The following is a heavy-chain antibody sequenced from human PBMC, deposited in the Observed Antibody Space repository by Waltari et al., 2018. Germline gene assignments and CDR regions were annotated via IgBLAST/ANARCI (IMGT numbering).Heavy chain of an antibody. V-gene: IGHV3-30*18. CDR3: AKDRQMTDTRDYGMDV. J-gene: IGHJ6*02. Sequence: QVYLVESGGGVVQPGRSLRLSCAGSGFRFGDYGMHWVRQAPGKGVEGVAVVAYDGTKEHYGDSGKGRFTVSRDNSKSTVYLQMGGLRAEDTAVYYCAKDRQMTDTRDYGMDVWGQGTTVTVSS. CDR2: VAYDGTKE. CDR1: GFRFGDYG.